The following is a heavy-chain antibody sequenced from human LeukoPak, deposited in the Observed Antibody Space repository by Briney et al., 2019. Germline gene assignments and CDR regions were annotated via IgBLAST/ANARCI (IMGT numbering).Heavy chain of an antibody. V-gene: IGHV1-2*02. D-gene: IGHD5-24*01. CDR2: INPNSGGT. CDR1: GYTFTGYY. J-gene: IGHJ4*02. CDR3: ASIEMATSSDYYFDY. Sequence: GASVKVSCKASGYTFTGYYMHWVRHAPGQGLEWMGWINPNSGGTNYAQKFQGRVTMTRDTSISTAYMELRSLRSDDTAVYYCASIEMATSSDYYFDYWGQGTLVTVSS.